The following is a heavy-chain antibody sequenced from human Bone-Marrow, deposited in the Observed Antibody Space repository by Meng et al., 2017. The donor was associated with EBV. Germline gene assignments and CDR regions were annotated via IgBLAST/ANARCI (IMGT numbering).Heavy chain of an antibody. V-gene: IGHV4-34*01. D-gene: IGHD3-22*01. Sequence: QGQLPQWGEGPLTPSGPLSLTCAVYGGSFRGYYWSWIRQPPGKGLEWIGEINHSGSTHHNPSLKSRVTISVDTSKNQFSLKLSSVTASDTAVYYCASRHYYDSSGYYGFDYWGQGTLVTVSS. CDR1: GGSFRGYY. CDR3: ASRHYYDSSGYYGFDY. CDR2: INHSGST. J-gene: IGHJ4*02.